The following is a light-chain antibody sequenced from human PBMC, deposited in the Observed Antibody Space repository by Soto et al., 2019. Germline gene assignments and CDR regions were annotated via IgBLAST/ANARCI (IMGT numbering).Light chain of an antibody. Sequence: QSALTQPASGSGSPGQSITTSCTGTSSDVGGYNYVSWYQQHPVKAPKLMIYDVTNRPSGVSDRFSGSKSGNTASLTISGLQAEDEADYYCSSYTSSSTPYVFGTGTKVTVL. J-gene: IGLJ1*01. V-gene: IGLV2-14*01. CDR3: SSYTSSSTPYV. CDR1: SSDVGGYNY. CDR2: DVT.